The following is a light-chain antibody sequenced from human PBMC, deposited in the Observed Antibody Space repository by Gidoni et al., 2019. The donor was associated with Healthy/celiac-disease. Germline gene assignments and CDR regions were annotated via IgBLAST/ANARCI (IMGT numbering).Light chain of an antibody. CDR1: RSKIGAGYD. J-gene: IGLJ1*01. CDR3: QSYDSSLSLYV. CDR2: VNS. Sequence: QSVLTQPPSVSGAPGQRVTISCTGSRSKIGAGYDVNGYQQLTGTAPKLLIYVNSNRPSGVPDRFSGAKSGTSASLAITGLQAEDEADYYCQSYDSSLSLYVFGTGTKVTVL. V-gene: IGLV1-40*01.